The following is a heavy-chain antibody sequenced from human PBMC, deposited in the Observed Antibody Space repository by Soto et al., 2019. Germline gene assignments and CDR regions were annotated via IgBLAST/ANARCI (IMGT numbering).Heavy chain of an antibody. Sequence: GGSLRLSCVASGLRFTSYGMSWVRQAPGRGLEWVSSITSGSGVTFYADSVKGRFTISRDNAKNSLHLQMNSLRAEDTAVYYCTTYTGTYRDYWGLGTLVTVSS. V-gene: IGHV3-21*01. J-gene: IGHJ4*02. CDR1: GLRFTSYG. CDR3: TTYTGTYRDY. D-gene: IGHD1-26*01. CDR2: ITSGSGVT.